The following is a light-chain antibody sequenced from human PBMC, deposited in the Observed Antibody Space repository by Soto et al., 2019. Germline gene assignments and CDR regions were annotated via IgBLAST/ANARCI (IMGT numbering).Light chain of an antibody. CDR1: QSISSW. J-gene: IGKJ1*01. Sequence: DIQMTQYPSTLSASVGDRVTITCRASQSISSWLAWYQQKPGKAPKLLIYDASSLESGVPSRFSGSGSGTEFTLTISSLQPDDFATYYCQQYNSYSQTCGQGTKV. V-gene: IGKV1-5*01. CDR2: DAS. CDR3: QQYNSYSQT.